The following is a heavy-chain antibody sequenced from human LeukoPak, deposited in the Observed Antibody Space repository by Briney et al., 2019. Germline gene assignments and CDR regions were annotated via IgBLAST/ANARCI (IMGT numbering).Heavy chain of an antibody. CDR1: GFTFSSYS. V-gene: IGHV3-21*01. J-gene: IGHJ4*02. D-gene: IGHD2-2*01. CDR3: ARVGLRYCSSTSCYHFDY. CDR2: ISSSSSYI. Sequence: GGSLRLSCAASGFTFSSYSMTWVRQAPGKGLEWVSSISSSSSYIYYADSVKGRFTISRDNAKNSLYLQMNSLRAEDTAVYYCARVGLRYCSSTSCYHFDYWGQGTLVTVSS.